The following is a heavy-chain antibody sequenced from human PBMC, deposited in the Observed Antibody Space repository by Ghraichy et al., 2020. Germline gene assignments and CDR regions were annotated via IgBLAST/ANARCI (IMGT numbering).Heavy chain of an antibody. D-gene: IGHD3-16*01. J-gene: IGHJ5*02. CDR2: ISGSSTYT. CDR3: ARGRGSEGP. Sequence: GGSLRLSCAASGFSFSDYYMSWIRQAPGKGLEWVSYISGSSTYTNYADSVKGRFTISRDNTKDSLYLQLNSLRVEDTAVYYCARGRGSEGPWGQGTLVTVSS. V-gene: IGHV3-11*06. CDR1: GFSFSDYY.